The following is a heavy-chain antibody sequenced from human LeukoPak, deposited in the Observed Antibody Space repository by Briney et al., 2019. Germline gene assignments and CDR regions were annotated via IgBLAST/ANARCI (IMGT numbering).Heavy chain of an antibody. Sequence: SETLSLTCSVSGDSISSNEWWSWVRQPPGKGLEWIGSIYYSGSTYYNPSLKSRVTISVDTSKNQFSLKLSSVTAADTAVYYCARHGYYDSSGYYSSFDYWGQGTLVTVSS. CDR1: GDSISSNEW. D-gene: IGHD3-22*01. CDR2: IYYSGST. CDR3: ARHGYYDSSGYYSSFDY. V-gene: IGHV4-39*01. J-gene: IGHJ4*02.